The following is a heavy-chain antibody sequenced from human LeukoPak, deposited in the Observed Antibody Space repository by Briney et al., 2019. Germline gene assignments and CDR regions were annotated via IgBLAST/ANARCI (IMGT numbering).Heavy chain of an antibody. CDR1: GYSISSGYY. CDR3: ARDNYDFWSGKENYFDY. J-gene: IGHJ4*02. Sequence: TSETLSLTCTVSGYSISSGYYWGWIRQPPGKGLEWIGSIYHSGSTYYNPSLKSRVTISVDTSKNQFSLKLSSVTAADTAVYYCARDNYDFWSGKENYFDYWGQGTLVTVPS. V-gene: IGHV4-38-2*02. CDR2: IYHSGST. D-gene: IGHD3-3*01.